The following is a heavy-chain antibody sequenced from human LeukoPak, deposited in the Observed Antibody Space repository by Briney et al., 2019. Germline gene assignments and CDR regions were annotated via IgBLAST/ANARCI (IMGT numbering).Heavy chain of an antibody. Sequence: GGSLRLSCAASRXSFSSYGVHWVRQAPGKGLEWVAVIWYDGSNKYYADSVKGRFTISRDNSKNTLYLQMNSLRAEDTAVYYCARGYYYDSSGHIDYWGQGTLVTVSS. CDR3: ARGYYYDSSGHIDY. V-gene: IGHV3-33*01. CDR1: RXSFSSYG. CDR2: IWYDGSNK. J-gene: IGHJ4*02. D-gene: IGHD3-22*01.